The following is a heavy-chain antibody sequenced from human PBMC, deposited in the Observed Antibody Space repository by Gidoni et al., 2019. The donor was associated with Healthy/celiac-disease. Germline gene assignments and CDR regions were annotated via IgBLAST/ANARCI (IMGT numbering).Heavy chain of an antibody. Sequence: ELQLAQSGGEAKKPGESLKISCKGSGYSFTSYWTAWERQMPGKGLEWMEIIYLGDSDTRYSPSCQGQVTISAEKSISTAYRQWSSLKASDTAMYYCARQVAGIDYWGQGTLVTVSS. CDR2: IYLGDSDT. D-gene: IGHD6-19*01. CDR3: ARQVAGIDY. J-gene: IGHJ4*02. CDR1: GYSFTSYW. V-gene: IGHV5-51*01.